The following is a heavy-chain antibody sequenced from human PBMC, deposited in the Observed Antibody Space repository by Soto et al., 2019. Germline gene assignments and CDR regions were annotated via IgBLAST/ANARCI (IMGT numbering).Heavy chain of an antibody. Sequence: MQMVESGGGSVQPGGSLRLSCAASGFTFSHYWMHWVRQTPGKGLVWVSRINPAGTITNYADSVEGRFTISRDNADSALFLQMNSLGAEDTAIYYCTSDTFGLRDTWGQGTLVTVSS. CDR1: GFTFSHYW. V-gene: IGHV3-74*01. CDR2: INPAGTIT. J-gene: IGHJ5*02. D-gene: IGHD3-16*01. CDR3: TSDTFGLRDT.